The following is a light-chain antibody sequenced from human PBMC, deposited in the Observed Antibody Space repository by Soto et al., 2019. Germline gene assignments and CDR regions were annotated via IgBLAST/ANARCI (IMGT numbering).Light chain of an antibody. CDR2: GAS. CDR1: QSVSSN. CDR3: QQYYSYPWT. J-gene: IGKJ1*01. V-gene: IGKV3-15*01. Sequence: EIVMTQSPATLSVTPGERATLSCRASQSVSSNLAWYQQKPGQAPRLLIYGASTRATGIPARFSGSGSGTEFTLTISCLQSEDFATHYCQQYYSYPWTFGQGTKVDIK.